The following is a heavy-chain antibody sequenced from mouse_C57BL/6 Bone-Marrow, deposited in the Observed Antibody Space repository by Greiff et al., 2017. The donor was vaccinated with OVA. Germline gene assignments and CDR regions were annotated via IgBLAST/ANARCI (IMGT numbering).Heavy chain of an antibody. Sequence: VHLVESGAELVRPGASVKLSCTASGFNIKDDYMHWVKQRPEQGLEWIGWIDPENGDTEYASKFQGKATITADTSSNTAYLQLSSLTSEDTAVYYCTTLYAWFAYWGQGTLVTVSA. D-gene: IGHD1-3*01. J-gene: IGHJ3*01. CDR2: IDPENGDT. V-gene: IGHV14-4*01. CDR1: GFNIKDDY. CDR3: TTLYAWFAY.